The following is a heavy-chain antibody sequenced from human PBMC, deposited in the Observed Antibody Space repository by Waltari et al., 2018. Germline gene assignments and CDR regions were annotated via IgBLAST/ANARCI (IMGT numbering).Heavy chain of an antibody. V-gene: IGHV3-21*01. CDR2: ITSSSSYI. J-gene: IGHJ4*02. Sequence: EVQLVESGGGLVKPGGSLRLSYAASGFTFSSYSMNWVRQAPGKGLEWVSCITSSSSYIYYTDSVKGRFTISRDNAKNSLYLQMTSLRAEDTAVYYCARDPLHYYGSGSLYYFDCWGQGTLVTVSS. CDR1: GFTFSSYS. CDR3: ARDPLHYYGSGSLYYFDC. D-gene: IGHD3-10*01.